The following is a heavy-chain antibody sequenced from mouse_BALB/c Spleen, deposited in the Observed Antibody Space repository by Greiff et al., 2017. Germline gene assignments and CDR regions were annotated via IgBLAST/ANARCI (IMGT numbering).Heavy chain of an antibody. Sequence: VESGASVKISCKASGYAFSSSWMNWVKQRPGQGLEWIGRIYPGDGDTNYNGKFKGKATLTADKSSSTAYMQLSSLTSVDSAVYFCARSDTTVPYYYAMDYWGQGTSVTVSS. J-gene: IGHJ4*01. CDR2: IYPGDGDT. D-gene: IGHD1-1*01. CDR3: ARSDTTVPYYYAMDY. V-gene: IGHV1-82*01. CDR1: GYAFSSSW.